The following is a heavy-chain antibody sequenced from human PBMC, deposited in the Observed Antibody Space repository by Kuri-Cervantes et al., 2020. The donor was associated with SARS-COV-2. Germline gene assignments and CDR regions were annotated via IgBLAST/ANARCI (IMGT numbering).Heavy chain of an antibody. CDR2: INHSGST. CDR1: GGSFSGYY. D-gene: IGHD3-9*01. J-gene: IGHJ6*02. V-gene: IGHV4-34*01. Sequence: SQTLSLTCAVYGGSFSGYYWSWIRQPPGKGLEWIGEINHSGSTNYNPSLKSRVTISVDTSKNQFSLKLSSVTAADTAVYYCARDLVLRYFDWSPYYYYGMDVWGQGTTVTVSS. CDR3: ARDLVLRYFDWSPYYYYGMDV.